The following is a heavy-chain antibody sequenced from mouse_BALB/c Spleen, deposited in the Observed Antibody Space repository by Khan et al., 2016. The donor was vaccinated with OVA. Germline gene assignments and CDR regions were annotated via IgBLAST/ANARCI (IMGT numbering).Heavy chain of an antibody. CDR1: GYTFTTYV. CDR3: ARRLDDFDY. V-gene: IGHV1S136*01. J-gene: IGHJ2*01. CDR2: INPYNDAT. D-gene: IGHD1-2*01. Sequence: VQLQQSGPELVKPGASVKMSCKASGYTFTTYVMHWVKQKPGQGLEWIGYINPYNDATKYNEKFKGKATLTSDISSSSAYMEFNSLTSEDSAVYYCARRLDDFDYWGQGTTLTVAS.